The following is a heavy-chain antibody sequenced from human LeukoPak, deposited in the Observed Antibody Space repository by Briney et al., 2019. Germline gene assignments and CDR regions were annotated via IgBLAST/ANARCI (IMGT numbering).Heavy chain of an antibody. CDR2: IGTTGDT. V-gene: IGHV3-13*01. CDR1: GFTFSSYD. J-gene: IGHJ4*02. Sequence: PGGSLRLSCAAAGFTFSSYDMYWVRQATGKGLEWVSAIGTTGDTYYPGSVKGRFTISRENAKNSLYLRMNSLRAEDTAVYYCVRDTGGEYFDYWGRGTLVTVSS. D-gene: IGHD3-10*01. CDR3: VRDTGGEYFDY.